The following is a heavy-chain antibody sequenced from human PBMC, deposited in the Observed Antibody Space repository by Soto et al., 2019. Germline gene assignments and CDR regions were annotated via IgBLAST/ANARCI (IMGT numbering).Heavy chain of an antibody. CDR3: ARVIMDV. CDR2: ISGSSSTI. CDR1: GFTLISYS. Sequence: EVQLVESGGGLVQPGGSLRLSCAASGFTLISYSMNWVRQAPGKGRGWVSYISGSSSTIYYADSVKGRFTISRDNAKNSLYLQMNSLRDEDTAVYYCARVIMDVWGQGTTVTVSS. V-gene: IGHV3-48*02. J-gene: IGHJ6*02.